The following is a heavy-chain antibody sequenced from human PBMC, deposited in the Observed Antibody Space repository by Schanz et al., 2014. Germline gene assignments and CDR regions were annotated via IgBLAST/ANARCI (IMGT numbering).Heavy chain of an antibody. CDR1: GFTVSTNY. V-gene: IGHV3-53*01. CDR2: LYTGGST. J-gene: IGHJ3*01. CDR3: VRDAGRDGYNLVFDV. D-gene: IGHD1-1*01. Sequence: EVQLVESGGGLVKPGGSLRLSCAVSGFTVSTNYMTWVRQAPGKGLECVSVLYTGGSTFYAESVRGRFFISRDSSKNTLFLHMNSLRAEDTAVYYCVRDAGRDGYNLVFDVWGQGTLVTVSS.